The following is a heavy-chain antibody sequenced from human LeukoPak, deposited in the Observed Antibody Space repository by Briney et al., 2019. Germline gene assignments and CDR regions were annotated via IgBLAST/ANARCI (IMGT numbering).Heavy chain of an antibody. V-gene: IGHV4-39*01. J-gene: IGHJ6*03. CDR2: IYYSGST. CDR1: GGSISSSSYY. Sequence: SETLSLTCTVSGGSISSSSYYWGWIRQPPGKGLEWIGSIYYSGSTYYNPSLKSRVTISVDTSKNQFSLKLSSVTAADTAVYYCARPIPGYYYHYMDVWGKGTTVTVSS. CDR3: ARPIPGYYYHYMDV. D-gene: IGHD2-2*02.